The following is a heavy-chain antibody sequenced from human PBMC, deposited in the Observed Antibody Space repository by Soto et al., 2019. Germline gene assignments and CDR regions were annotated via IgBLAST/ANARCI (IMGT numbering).Heavy chain of an antibody. D-gene: IGHD3-3*01. J-gene: IGHJ6*02. CDR1: GYTFTGYY. CDR2: INPNSGGT. CDR3: ARGGATSFGVVHYYYYGMDV. V-gene: IGHV1-2*04. Sequence: QVQLVQSGAEVKKPAASVKVSCKASGYTFTGYYMHWVRQAPGQGLEWVGWINPNSGGTNYAQKFQGWVTMTRDTSISTAYMELSRLTSDDTAVYYCARGGATSFGVVHYYYYGMDVWGQGTTVTVSS.